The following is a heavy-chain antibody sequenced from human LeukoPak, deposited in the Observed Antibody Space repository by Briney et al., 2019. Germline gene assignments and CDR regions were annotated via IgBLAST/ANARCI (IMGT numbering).Heavy chain of an antibody. D-gene: IGHD4-17*01. V-gene: IGHV4-39*01. Sequence: SETLSLTCTVSGGSISNSNYYWGWIRQPPGKGLEWIGSIYYSGSTYYNPSLKSRVSISVATPKNQFSLKLSSVTAADTAVYYCARHEFMGSDYAAWGQGTLVTVSS. J-gene: IGHJ5*02. CDR1: GGSISNSNYY. CDR2: IYYSGST. CDR3: ARHEFMGSDYAA.